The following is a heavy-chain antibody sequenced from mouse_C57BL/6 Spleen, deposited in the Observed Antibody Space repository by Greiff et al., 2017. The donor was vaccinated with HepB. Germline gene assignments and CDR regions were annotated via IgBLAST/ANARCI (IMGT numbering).Heavy chain of an antibody. Sequence: EVKLVESEGGLVQPGSSIKLSCTASGFTFSDYYMAWVRQVPEKGLEWVANINYDGSSTYYLDQLKSRFIISRDNAKNNLYLQMSSLKSEDTATYYCAKKDYNYNAIDYWGQGPSVTVSS. CDR1: GFTFSDYY. J-gene: IGHJ4*01. CDR3: AKKDYNYNAIDY. CDR2: INYDGSST. V-gene: IGHV5-16*01. D-gene: IGHD2-12*01.